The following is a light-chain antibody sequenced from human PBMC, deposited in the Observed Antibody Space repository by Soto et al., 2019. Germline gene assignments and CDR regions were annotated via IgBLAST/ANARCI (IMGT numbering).Light chain of an antibody. CDR3: QQYGSSPPT. Sequence: EIVLTQSPGTLSLSPGERATLSCRASQSVSSSYLAWYQQKPGQAPRLLIYGASSRAIDIPNRFSGSGSGIDFTITITRREPEDFAVYYCQQYGSSPPTFGQGTKVQI. CDR1: QSVSSSY. J-gene: IGKJ1*01. CDR2: GAS. V-gene: IGKV3-20*01.